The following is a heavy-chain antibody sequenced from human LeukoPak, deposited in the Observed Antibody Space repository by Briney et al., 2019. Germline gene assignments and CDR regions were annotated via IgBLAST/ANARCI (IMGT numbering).Heavy chain of an antibody. CDR2: IYYSGST. V-gene: IGHV4-39*07. Sequence: PSETLSLTCTVSGGSISSSSYYWGWIRQPPGKGLEWIGSIYYSGSTYYNPSLKSRVTISVDTSKNQFSLKLSSVTAADTAVYYCARKRTDSSDAFDIWGQGTMVTVSS. D-gene: IGHD3-22*01. CDR3: ARKRTDSSDAFDI. J-gene: IGHJ3*02. CDR1: GGSISSSSYY.